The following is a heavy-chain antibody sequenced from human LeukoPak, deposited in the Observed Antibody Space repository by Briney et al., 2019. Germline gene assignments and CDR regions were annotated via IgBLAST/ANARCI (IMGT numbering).Heavy chain of an antibody. CDR3: AKGLSSISLGFFDY. CDR2: ISYDGSNK. CDR1: GFTFSSYG. J-gene: IGHJ4*02. V-gene: IGHV3-30*18. Sequence: GGSLRLSCAASGFTFSSYGMHWVRQAPGKGLEWVAVISYDGSNKYYADSVKGRFTISRDNSKNTLYLQMNSLRAEDTAVYYCAKGLSSISLGFFDYWGQGTLVTVSS. D-gene: IGHD6-13*01.